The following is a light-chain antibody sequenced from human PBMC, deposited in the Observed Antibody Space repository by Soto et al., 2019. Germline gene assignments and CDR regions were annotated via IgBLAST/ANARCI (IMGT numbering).Light chain of an antibody. V-gene: IGKV1-5*01. J-gene: IGKJ1*01. CDR1: QSIRKR. CDR3: QQYNSYPWT. Sequence: GEGVTITFLASQSIRKRLAWYQQKPGEAPTNLIYDASTLDSGAPSRFSGSGSGTELTLSISSLQPDDFATYYCQQYNSYPWTFGQGTKVEI. CDR2: DAS.